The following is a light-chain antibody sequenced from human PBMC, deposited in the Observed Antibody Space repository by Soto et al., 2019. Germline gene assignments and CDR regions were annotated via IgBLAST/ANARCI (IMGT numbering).Light chain of an antibody. J-gene: IGKJ1*01. CDR1: QSILHSPNNKDA. CDR3: QQFYTTPT. V-gene: IGKV4-1*01. CDR2: WAS. Sequence: DLVMTQSPDSLAVSLGERATINCKSSQSILHSPNNKDALTWYQQKPGQPPKLLINWASTRESGVPDRFSGAGSGTDFTLTISSLQAEDVAVYYCQQFYTTPTFGQGTKVDIK.